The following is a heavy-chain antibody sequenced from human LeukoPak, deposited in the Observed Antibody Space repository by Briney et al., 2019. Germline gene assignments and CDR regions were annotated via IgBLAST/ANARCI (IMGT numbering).Heavy chain of an antibody. D-gene: IGHD5-18*01. CDR3: ARDDGWIQFNF. J-gene: IGHJ4*02. V-gene: IGHV3-23*01. CDR1: GFYYNNYG. CDR2: ITANSAGR. Sequence: PGGSLRLSCVASGFYYNNYGMNWVRRAPGQGLGWVAGITANSAGRYYADSVQGRFTISRDNSKSRVYLQVNRLRAEDTALYYHARDDGWIQFNFWGQGTLVTVSS.